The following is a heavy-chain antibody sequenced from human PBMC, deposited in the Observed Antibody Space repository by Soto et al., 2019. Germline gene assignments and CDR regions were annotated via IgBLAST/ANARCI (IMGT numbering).Heavy chain of an antibody. CDR1: GFTFSSYG. CDR3: ARDGGIFGVVSLSYYYMDV. Sequence: QVQLVESGGGVVQPGRSLRLSCAASGFTFSSYGMHWVRQAPGKGLEWVAVIWYDGSNKYYADSVKGRFTISRDNSKNTLYLQMSSLRAEDTAVYYCARDGGIFGVVSLSYYYMDVWGKGTTVTVSS. V-gene: IGHV3-33*01. CDR2: IWYDGSNK. D-gene: IGHD3-3*01. J-gene: IGHJ6*03.